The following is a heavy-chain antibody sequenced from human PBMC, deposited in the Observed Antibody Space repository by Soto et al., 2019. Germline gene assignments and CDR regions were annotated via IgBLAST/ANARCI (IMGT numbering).Heavy chain of an antibody. CDR1: GGSFSGYC. J-gene: IGHJ1*01. Sequence: SETLSLTCAVYGGSFSGYCWSWIRQTPGERLEWVGDICHGGGANYNPSLKSRVSFSMDPSKNQFSLKLNSVMAADTAVYYCAGYSNSWSKYVKHWGRGSLGTVSS. CDR2: ICHGGGA. V-gene: IGHV4-34*01. D-gene: IGHD6-13*01. CDR3: AGYSNSWSKYVKH.